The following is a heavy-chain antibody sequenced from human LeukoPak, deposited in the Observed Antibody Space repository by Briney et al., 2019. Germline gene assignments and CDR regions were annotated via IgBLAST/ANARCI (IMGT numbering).Heavy chain of an antibody. V-gene: IGHV3-64*02. CDR3: ATRHEYSYPY. Sequence: GGSLRLSCVASGFTFYNYAMRWVRQAPGKGLEYVSAIGGNGDTSYYADSVKGRFTISRDNSKNTVYLQLGSLRTEDMAVYYCATRHEYSYPYWGQGILVTVSS. J-gene: IGHJ4*02. CDR2: IGGNGDTS. CDR1: GFTFYNYA. D-gene: IGHD5-18*01.